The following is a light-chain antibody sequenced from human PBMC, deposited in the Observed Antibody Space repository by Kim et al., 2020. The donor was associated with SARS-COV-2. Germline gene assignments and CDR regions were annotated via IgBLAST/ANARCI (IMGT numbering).Light chain of an antibody. J-gene: IGLJ3*02. CDR3: SSYASGDTWV. CDR2: DVT. Sequence: QSALTQPASVSGSPGQSITISCTGTSSDVGAYDYVSWYQQHPGKTPKLMIYDVTKRPSGVSNRFSASKSGDMASLAISGLQSEDEADYYCSSYASGDTWVFGGGTQLTVL. V-gene: IGLV2-14*03. CDR1: SSDVGAYDY.